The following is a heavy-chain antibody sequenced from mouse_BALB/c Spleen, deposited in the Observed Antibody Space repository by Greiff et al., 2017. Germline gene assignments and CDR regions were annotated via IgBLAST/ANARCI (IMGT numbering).Heavy chain of an antibody. J-gene: IGHJ3*01. V-gene: IGHV5-6-3*01. D-gene: IGHD1-1*01. CDR3: ARRRPITTVVSEGFAY. CDR2: INSNGGST. Sequence: EVKLVESGGGLVQPGGSLTLSCAASGFTFSSYGMSWVRQTPDKRLELVATINSNGGSTYYPDSVKGRFTISRDNAKNTLYLQMSSLKSEDTAMYYCARRRPITTVVSEGFAYWGQGTLVTVSA. CDR1: GFTFSSYG.